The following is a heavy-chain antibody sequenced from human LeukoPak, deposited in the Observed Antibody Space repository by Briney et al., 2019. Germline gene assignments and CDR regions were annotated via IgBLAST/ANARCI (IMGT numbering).Heavy chain of an antibody. J-gene: IGHJ4*02. CDR2: ISWNSGSI. Sequence: GGSLRLSCAASGFSFDDYAMHWVRQAPGKGLEWVSSISWNSGSIGYADSVKGRFTISRDNAKNSQYLQMNSLRAEDTAVYYCVKANWEHFDSWGQGTLVIVSS. D-gene: IGHD1-1*01. CDR3: VKANWEHFDS. CDR1: GFSFDDYA. V-gene: IGHV3-9*01.